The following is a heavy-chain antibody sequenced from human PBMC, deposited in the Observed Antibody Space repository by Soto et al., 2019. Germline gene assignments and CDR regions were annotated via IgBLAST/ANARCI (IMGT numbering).Heavy chain of an antibody. CDR1: GGSISNYY. CDR3: ARDRAVTGNDNWFDP. J-gene: IGHJ5*02. V-gene: IGHV4-4*07. D-gene: IGHD1-20*01. CDR2: IYASGST. Sequence: QVQLQESGPGLVKPSETLSLTCTFSGGSISNYYWSWIRQPAGKGLEWIGRIYASGSTNYNPSLTSRVTMSVDTSKIQFSLKLSSVTAADTAVYYCARDRAVTGNDNWFDPWGQGTLVTVSS.